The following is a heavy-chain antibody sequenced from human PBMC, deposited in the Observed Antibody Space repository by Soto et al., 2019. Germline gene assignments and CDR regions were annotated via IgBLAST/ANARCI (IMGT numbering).Heavy chain of an antibody. V-gene: IGHV4-59*08. CDR3: VRGNSGWFPYRRRLLPLYSTDV. Sequence: PSETLSLTCTVSGGSISSYYWTWIRQPPGKGLEWLGYISDSGNTNYNPSLKSRVAMSIDTSKRQLSLNLWSLTVADTAVYYCVRGNSGWFPYRRRLLPLYSTDVWGKGTTVTVSS. D-gene: IGHD6-19*01. CDR2: ISDSGNT. CDR1: GGSISSYY. J-gene: IGHJ6*04.